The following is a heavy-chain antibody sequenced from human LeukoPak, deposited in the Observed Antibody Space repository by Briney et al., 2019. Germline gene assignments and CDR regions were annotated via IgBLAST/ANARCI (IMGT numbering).Heavy chain of an antibody. D-gene: IGHD5-12*01. J-gene: IGHJ4*02. CDR3: VRLPALDVVVAATQNYFDY. CDR2: VNHSGNS. CDR1: GGSFSDYY. Sequence: SETLSLTCAVYGGSFSDYYWSWIRQPPGKGLEWIGEVNHSGNSNYNPSLKSRVTISVDTSKNQFSLKLSSVTAADTAVYHCVRLPALDVVVAATQNYFDYWGQGSLVAVSS. V-gene: IGHV4-34*01.